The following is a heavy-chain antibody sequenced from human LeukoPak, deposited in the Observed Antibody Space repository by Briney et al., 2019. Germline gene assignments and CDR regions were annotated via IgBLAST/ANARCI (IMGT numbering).Heavy chain of an antibody. D-gene: IGHD1-26*01. CDR1: GGSISSYY. J-gene: IGHJ4*02. V-gene: IGHV4-59*08. CDR3: ARRYTGSGGYPYYFDY. CDR2: IYYSGST. Sequence: RPSETLSLTCTVSGGSISSYYWSWIRQPPGKGLEWIGYIYYSGSTNYNPSLKSRVTISVDTSKNQFSLKLTSVTAADTAVYYCARRYTGSGGYPYYFDYWGQGTLVTVSS.